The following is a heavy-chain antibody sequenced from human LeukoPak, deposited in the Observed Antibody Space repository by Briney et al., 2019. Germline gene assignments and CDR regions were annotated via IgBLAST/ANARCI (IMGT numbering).Heavy chain of an antibody. V-gene: IGHV3-23*01. J-gene: IGHJ3*02. CDR3: AKDIYDYGGNPDAFDI. CDR1: GFTFSSYA. CDR2: ISGSGGST. Sequence: GGSLRLSCVSSGFTFSSYAMSWVRQAPGKGLEWVSAISGSGGSTYYADSVKGRFTISRDNSKNTLYLQMNSLRAEATAVYYCAKDIYDYGGNPDAFDIWGQGTMVTVSS. D-gene: IGHD4-23*01.